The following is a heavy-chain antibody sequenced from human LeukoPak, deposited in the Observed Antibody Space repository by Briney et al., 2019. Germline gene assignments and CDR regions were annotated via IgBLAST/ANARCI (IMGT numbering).Heavy chain of an antibody. V-gene: IGHV3-30*04. CDR1: GFTLSSYA. Sequence: GGSLRRSCAASGFTLSSYAMHWVRQAPGKGLEWVAVISYDGSNKYYADSVKGRFTISRDNSKNTLYLQMNSLRAEDTAVYYCAKLFSSGSFDFWGQGTLVTVSS. D-gene: IGHD3-22*01. CDR2: ISYDGSNK. J-gene: IGHJ4*02. CDR3: AKLFSSGSFDF.